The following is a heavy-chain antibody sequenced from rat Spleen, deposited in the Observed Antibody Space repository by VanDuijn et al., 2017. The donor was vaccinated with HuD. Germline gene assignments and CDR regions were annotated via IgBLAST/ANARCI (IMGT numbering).Heavy chain of an antibody. CDR1: GFTFSNYD. V-gene: IGHV5-20*01. J-gene: IGHJ2*01. CDR3: TTGHKDFDY. Sequence: EVQLVESGGGLVQPGRSMKLSCAASGFTFSNYDMAWVRQAPTKGLEWVASISYDGSSTYYRDSVKGRFTISRDNAKSTLYLQMDSLRSEDTATYYCTTGHKDFDYWGQGVMVTVSS. CDR2: ISYDGSST.